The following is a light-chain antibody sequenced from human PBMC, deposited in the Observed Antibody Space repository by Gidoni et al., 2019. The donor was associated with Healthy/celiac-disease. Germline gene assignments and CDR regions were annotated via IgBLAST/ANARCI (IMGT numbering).Light chain of an antibody. CDR1: QSVSSN. Sequence: EIVMTQSPATLSVSPGERATLSCRASQSVSSNLAWYQQKPGQAPRLLIYGASTRATGIPARFSGSGSGTEFTLTISSLQSEDVAVYYCQQDNNWPPTFGQGTKVEIK. V-gene: IGKV3-15*01. J-gene: IGKJ1*01. CDR2: GAS. CDR3: QQDNNWPPT.